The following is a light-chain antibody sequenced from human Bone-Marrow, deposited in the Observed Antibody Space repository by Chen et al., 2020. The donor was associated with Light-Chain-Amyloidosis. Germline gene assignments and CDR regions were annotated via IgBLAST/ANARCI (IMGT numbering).Light chain of an antibody. V-gene: IGLV3-21*02. CDR3: QVWDRSSDRPV. J-gene: IGLJ3*02. CDR2: DDS. CDR1: NIGSTS. Sequence: SYVLTQPSSVSVAPGQTATIACGGNNIGSTSVHWYQQTPGQAPLLVVDDDSDRPSGIPERLSGSHSGSTATLPISRVEAGDEADYYCQVWDRSSDRPVFGGGTKLTVL.